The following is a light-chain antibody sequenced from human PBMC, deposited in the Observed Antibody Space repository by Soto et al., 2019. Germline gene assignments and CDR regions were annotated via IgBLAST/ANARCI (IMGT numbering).Light chain of an antibody. V-gene: IGKV3-11*01. J-gene: IGKJ5*01. CDR2: AAS. CDR3: QQRNYWPIT. Sequence: EIVMTQSPATLSVSPGERVTLSCRASQSVGTNLAWYQQKPGQAPRLLIYAASDRATGIPARFSGSGSGTVFTLTINSLEPEDFAVYYCQQRNYWPITFGQGTRLE. CDR1: QSVGTN.